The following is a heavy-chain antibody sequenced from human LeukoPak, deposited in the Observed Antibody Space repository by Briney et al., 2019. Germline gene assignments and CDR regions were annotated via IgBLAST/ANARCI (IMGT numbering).Heavy chain of an antibody. CDR3: ARVGQWFGEFDY. Sequence: GGSLRLSCAASGFTVSSNYMSWVRQAPGKGLEWVAVIWYDGSNKYYADSVKGRFTISRDNSKNTLYLQMNSLRAEDTAVYYCARVGQWFGEFDYWGQGTLVTVSS. D-gene: IGHD3-10*01. CDR2: IWYDGSNK. J-gene: IGHJ4*02. V-gene: IGHV3-33*08. CDR1: GFTVSSNY.